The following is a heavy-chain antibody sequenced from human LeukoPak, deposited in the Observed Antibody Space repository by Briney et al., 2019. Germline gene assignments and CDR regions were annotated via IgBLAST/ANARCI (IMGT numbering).Heavy chain of an antibody. CDR2: IHHSGST. CDR3: ARERRYSSGWYFDY. CDR1: GGSITSCDW. J-gene: IGHJ4*02. V-gene: IGHV4-4*02. D-gene: IGHD6-19*01. Sequence: SETLSLTCAVSGGSITSCDWWAWVRQPPGRGLEWIGEIHHSGSTYYNPSPKSRVTISVDRSKNQFSLKLSSVTAADTAVYYCARERRYSSGWYFDYWGQGTLVTVSS.